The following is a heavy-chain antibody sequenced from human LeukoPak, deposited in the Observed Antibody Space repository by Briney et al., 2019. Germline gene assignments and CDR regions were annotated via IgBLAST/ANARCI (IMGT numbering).Heavy chain of an antibody. CDR1: GFTFSDHC. D-gene: IGHD3-10*01. CDR2: TRNKANSYTT. J-gene: IGHJ2*01. CDR3: ARESGGGVLGYFDL. Sequence: GGSLRLSCAASGFTFSDHCIDWVRQAPGKGLEWVGRTRNKANSYTTEYAASVKGRFTISRDDSKKSLYLQMNSLKTEDTAVYYCARESGGGVLGYFDLWGRGTLVSVSS. V-gene: IGHV3-72*01.